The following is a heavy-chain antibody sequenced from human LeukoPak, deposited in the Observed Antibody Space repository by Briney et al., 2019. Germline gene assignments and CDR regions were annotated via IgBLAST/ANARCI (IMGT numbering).Heavy chain of an antibody. CDR2: ISSSSSYI. CDR1: GFTFSSYS. D-gene: IGHD3-10*01. V-gene: IGHV3-21*04. Sequence: GGSLRLSCAASGFTFSSYSMNWVRQAPGKGLEWVSSISSSSSYIYYADSVKGRFTISRDNAKNSLYLQMNSLRAEDTAVYYCARDYSPLWFGESLYGDVFDIWGQGTMVTVSS. J-gene: IGHJ3*02. CDR3: ARDYSPLWFGESLYGDVFDI.